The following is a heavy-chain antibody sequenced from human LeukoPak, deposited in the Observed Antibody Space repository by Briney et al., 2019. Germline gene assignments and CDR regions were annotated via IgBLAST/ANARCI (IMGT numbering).Heavy chain of an antibody. J-gene: IGHJ4*02. CDR3: ARTRTLDY. V-gene: IGHV3-48*01. Sequence: GRSLRLSCAASGLTFSNYSMNWVRQAPGKGLEWISYISSSSSTVYTDSVKGRFTISRDNAKNSLYLQMNSLRVEDTAVYYCARTRTLDYWGQGTLVAVSS. CDR1: GLTFSNYS. CDR2: ISSSSSTV.